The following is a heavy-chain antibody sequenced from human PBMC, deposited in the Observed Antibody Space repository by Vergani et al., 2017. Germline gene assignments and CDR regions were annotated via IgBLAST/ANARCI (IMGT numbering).Heavy chain of an antibody. CDR3: ARGGTIFGVVIIKKSADY. J-gene: IGHJ4*02. CDR2: ISSSGSTI. V-gene: IGHV3-48*04. D-gene: IGHD3-3*01. Sequence: VQLVESGGGVVQPGRSLRLSCAASGFTFSSYGMHWVRQAPGTGLEWVSYISSSGSTIYYADSVKGRVTISRDNAKNSQYLQMNSLRAEDTAVYYCARGGTIFGVVIIKKSADYWGQGTLVTVSS. CDR1: GFTFSSYG.